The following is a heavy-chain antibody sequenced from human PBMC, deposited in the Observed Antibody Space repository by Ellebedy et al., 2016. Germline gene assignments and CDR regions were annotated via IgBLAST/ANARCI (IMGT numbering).Heavy chain of an antibody. CDR2: IIPIFGTA. D-gene: IGHD6-13*01. CDR3: AREANPPHPRQQLVPYNWFDP. J-gene: IGHJ5*02. Sequence: SVKVSCXASGGTFSSYAISWVRQAPGQGLEWMGGIIPIFGTANYAQKFQGRVTITADESTSTAYMELSSLRSEDTAVYYCAREANPPHPRQQLVPYNWFDPWGQGTLVTVSS. V-gene: IGHV1-69*13. CDR1: GGTFSSYA.